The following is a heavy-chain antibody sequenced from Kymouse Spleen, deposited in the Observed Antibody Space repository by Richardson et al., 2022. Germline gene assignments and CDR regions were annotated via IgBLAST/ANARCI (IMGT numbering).Heavy chain of an antibody. CDR3: ARAPLLWFGESLTEYGMDV. D-gene: IGHD3-10*01. Sequence: EVQLVESGGGLVQPGGSLRLSCAASGFTFSDHYMDWVRQAPGKGLEWVGRTRNKANSYTTEYAASVKGRFTISRDDSKNSLYLQMNSLKTEDTAVYYCARAPLLWFGESLTEYGMDVWGQGTTVTVSS. J-gene: IGHJ6*02. CDR1: GFTFSDHY. V-gene: IGHV3-72*01. CDR2: TRNKANSYTT.